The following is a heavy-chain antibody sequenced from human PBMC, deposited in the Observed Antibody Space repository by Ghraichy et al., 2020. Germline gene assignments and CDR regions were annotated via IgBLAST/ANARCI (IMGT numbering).Heavy chain of an antibody. V-gene: IGHV4-59*08. CDR1: GGSIGFYF. Sequence: SETLSLTCSVSGGSIGFYFWSWIRLPPGRGLEWIGYVYHNGSASYNPSLKSRLFFSVSTTSNDFSLILTSVTTADTAVYYCARAAPGAPYFDFWGPGILVTVSP. D-gene: IGHD6-13*01. J-gene: IGHJ4*02. CDR2: VYHNGSA. CDR3: ARAAPGAPYFDF.